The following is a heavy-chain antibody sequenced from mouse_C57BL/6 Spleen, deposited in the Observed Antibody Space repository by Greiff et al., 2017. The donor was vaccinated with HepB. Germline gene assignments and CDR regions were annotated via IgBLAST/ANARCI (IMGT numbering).Heavy chain of an antibody. V-gene: IGHV14-3*01. CDR1: GFNIQNTY. Sequence: VQLQQSVAELVRPGASVKLSCTASGFNIQNTYMHWVKQRPEQGLEWIGRIDPANGNTKYAPKFQGKATITADTSSNTAYLQLSSLTSEDTAIYYCAVYYYGSSYDAMDYWGQGTSVTVSS. D-gene: IGHD1-1*01. J-gene: IGHJ4*01. CDR3: AVYYYGSSYDAMDY. CDR2: IDPANGNT.